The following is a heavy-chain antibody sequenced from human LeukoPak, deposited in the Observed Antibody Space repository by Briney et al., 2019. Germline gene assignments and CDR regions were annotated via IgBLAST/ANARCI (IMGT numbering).Heavy chain of an antibody. D-gene: IGHD3-9*01. J-gene: IGHJ4*02. V-gene: IGHV3-30*04. Sequence: GTSLRLSCAASGFSFSSYAMHWVRQAPGKGLEWVSVISYDGSNKYYADSVKGRFTISRDNSKNTLSLQMNSLRAEDTAVYYCASSSRSYDVLTGLDYWGQGTLVTVSS. CDR1: GFSFSSYA. CDR3: ASSSRSYDVLTGLDY. CDR2: ISYDGSNK.